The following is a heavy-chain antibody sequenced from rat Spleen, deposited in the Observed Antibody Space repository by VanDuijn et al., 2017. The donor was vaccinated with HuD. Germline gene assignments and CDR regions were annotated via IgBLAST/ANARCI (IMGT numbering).Heavy chain of an antibody. CDR1: GFTFSSFP. D-gene: IGHD1-11*01. V-gene: IGHV5-46*01. CDR3: ATEGAYYGGYLPFAY. CDR2: ISPTGDNS. Sequence: EVQLVESGGGLVHPGRSMKLSCVASGFTFSSFPMAWVRQTPTEGLEWVASISPTGDNSYYRDSVKGRFTISRNDAESTLYLQMDSLRSEDTATYYCATEGAYYGGYLPFAYWGQGVMVTVSS. J-gene: IGHJ2*01.